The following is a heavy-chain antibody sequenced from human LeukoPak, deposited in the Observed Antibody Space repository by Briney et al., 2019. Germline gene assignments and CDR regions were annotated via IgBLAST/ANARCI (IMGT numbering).Heavy chain of an antibody. CDR1: GFIISTYY. V-gene: IGHV3-7*01. D-gene: IGHD2-2*01. J-gene: IGHJ4*02. Sequence: GGSLRLSCAASGFIISTYYMTWVRQAPGKGLEWVAGIKQDGSENYYVDSVKGRFTVSRDNSNNSLYLQMNSLRAEDTAVYFCARERYCTTATCYVGVPFDYWGQGTLVTVSS. CDR2: IKQDGSEN. CDR3: ARERYCTTATCYVGVPFDY.